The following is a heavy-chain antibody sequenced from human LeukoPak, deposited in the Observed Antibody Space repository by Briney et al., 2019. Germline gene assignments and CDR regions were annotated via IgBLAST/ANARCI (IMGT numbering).Heavy chain of an antibody. CDR1: GFTFSCYW. D-gene: IGHD1-26*01. CDR2: INTDGSST. Sequence: GGSLRLSCTASGFTFSCYWMHWVRQAPGKGPVWVSRINTDGSSTTCADSVKGRFTISRDNAKNTLYLQMNSLRAEDTAVYYCARLVITGRLDPWGQGTLVTVSS. V-gene: IGHV3-74*01. CDR3: ARLVITGRLDP. J-gene: IGHJ5*02.